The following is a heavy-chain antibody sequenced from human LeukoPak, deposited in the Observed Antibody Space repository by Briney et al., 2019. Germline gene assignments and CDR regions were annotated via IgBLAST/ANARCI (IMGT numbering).Heavy chain of an antibody. D-gene: IGHD2-21*02. CDR1: GGSVSSGSYY. Sequence: SETLSLTCTVSGGSVSSGSYYWSWIRQPPGKGLEWIGYIYYSGSTNYNPSLKSRVTISVDTSKNQFSLKLSSVTAADTAVYYCARGRYRDGDCYSKWFDPWGQGTLVTVSS. CDR3: ARGRYRDGDCYSKWFDP. J-gene: IGHJ5*02. CDR2: IYYSGST. V-gene: IGHV4-61*01.